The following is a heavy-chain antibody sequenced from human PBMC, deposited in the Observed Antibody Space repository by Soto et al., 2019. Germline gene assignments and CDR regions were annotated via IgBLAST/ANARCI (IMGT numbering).Heavy chain of an antibody. CDR1: GGSISSYY. J-gene: IGHJ6*02. V-gene: IGHV4-59*01. CDR3: ARSASGYDFWSGYYYYGMDV. CDR2: IYYSGST. D-gene: IGHD3-3*01. Sequence: SETLSLTCTVSGGSISSYYWSWIRQPPGKGLEWIGYIYYSGSTNYNPSLKSRVTISVDTSKNQFSLKLSSVTAADTAVYYCARSASGYDFWSGYYYYGMDVWGQGTTVTVSS.